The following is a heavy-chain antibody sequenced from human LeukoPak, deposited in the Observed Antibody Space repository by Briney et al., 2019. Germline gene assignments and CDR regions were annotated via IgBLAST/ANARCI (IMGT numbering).Heavy chain of an antibody. CDR2: INRSGST. D-gene: IGHD2-2*01. J-gene: IGHJ6*02. CDR1: GDSISSSRHS. Sequence: SETLSLTCTVSGDSISSSRHSWGWIRQPPGKGLEWIGSINRSGSTYYNPSLKTRVTMSVDTSENQFSLKLSSVTAADSTVYYCVRIYCTSTSCYGDSYYGMDVWGQGTTVTVSS. V-gene: IGHV4-39*01. CDR3: VRIYCTSTSCYGDSYYGMDV.